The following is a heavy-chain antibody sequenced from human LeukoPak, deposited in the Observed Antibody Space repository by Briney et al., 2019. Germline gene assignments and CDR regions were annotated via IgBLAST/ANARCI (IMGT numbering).Heavy chain of an antibody. V-gene: IGHV3-30-3*01. Sequence: PGGSLRLSCAASGFTFSSYAMHWVRQAPGKGLEWVAVISYDGSNKYYADSVKGRFTISRDNSKNTLYLQMNSLRAEDTAVYYCARDVIAAAGTWWFDPWGQGTLVTVSS. D-gene: IGHD6-13*01. CDR2: ISYDGSNK. J-gene: IGHJ5*02. CDR3: ARDVIAAAGTWWFDP. CDR1: GFTFSSYA.